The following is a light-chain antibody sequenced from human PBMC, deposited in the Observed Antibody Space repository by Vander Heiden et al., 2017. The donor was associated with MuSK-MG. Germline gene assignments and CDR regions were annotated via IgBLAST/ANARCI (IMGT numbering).Light chain of an antibody. J-gene: IGLJ2*01. V-gene: IGLV3-19*01. CDR1: SLRRYY. CDR2: GKN. CDR3: NSRDSSGNHVV. Sequence: SSELTQDPAVSVALGQTARLTCQGDSLRRYYASWYQQKPGQAPVLVIYGKNNRPSGIPDRFSGSSSGNTASLTITGAQAEEEADYYCNSRDSSGNHVVFGGGTKLTVL.